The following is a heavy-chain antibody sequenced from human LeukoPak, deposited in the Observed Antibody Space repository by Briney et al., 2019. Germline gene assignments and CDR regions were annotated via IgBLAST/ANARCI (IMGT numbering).Heavy chain of an antibody. D-gene: IGHD3-9*01. CDR2: IYTSGST. Sequence: SETLSLTCTVSGGSISSYYWSWIRQPAGKGLEWIGRIYTSGSTNYNPSLKSRVTMSVDTSKNQFSLKLSSVTAADTAVYYCARDSTYYDILTGYYIGEEYFDYWGQGTLVTVSS. J-gene: IGHJ4*02. V-gene: IGHV4-4*07. CDR1: GGSISSYY. CDR3: ARDSTYYDILTGYYIGEEYFDY.